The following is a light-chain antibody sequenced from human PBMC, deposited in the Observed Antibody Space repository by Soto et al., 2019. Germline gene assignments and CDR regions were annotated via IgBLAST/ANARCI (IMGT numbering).Light chain of an antibody. CDR1: ESVTSSH. Sequence: EIVLTQSPDTLCLSPGERATLSCRASESVTSSHIAWYQQKPGQAPRLLIYSASSRATGIPDRFSGSGSGTDFTLTISTLEPDDFAVYYRQYFRTTRNTFCQGTRPEIK. CDR3: QYFRTTRNT. V-gene: IGKV3-20*01. J-gene: IGKJ5*01. CDR2: SAS.